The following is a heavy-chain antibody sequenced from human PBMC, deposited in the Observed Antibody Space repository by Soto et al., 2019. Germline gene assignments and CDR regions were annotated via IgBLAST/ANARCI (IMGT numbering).Heavy chain of an antibody. D-gene: IGHD3-9*01. J-gene: IGHJ4*02. CDR2: IYYSGST. Sequence: ETLSLTCTVSGGSISSSSYYWGWIRQPPGKGLEWIGSIYYSGSTYYNPSLKSRVTISVDTSKNQFSLRLSSVTAADTAVYYCARHVRYFDWFYFDYWGQGTLVTVSS. CDR1: GGSISSSSYY. V-gene: IGHV4-39*01. CDR3: ARHVRYFDWFYFDY.